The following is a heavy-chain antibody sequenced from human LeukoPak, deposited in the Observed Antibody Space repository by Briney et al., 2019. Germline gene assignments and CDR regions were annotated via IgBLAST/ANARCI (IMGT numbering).Heavy chain of an antibody. CDR3: ALAPNSNWFDF. D-gene: IGHD2-8*01. Sequence: SETLSLTCSVSGDFISNFYWNWIRQPPGKRLEWIGNIHYSGNSNYNPSLQSRVTISIDTSRKQLFLKLSSVTAADTAVYYCALAPNSNWFDFWGQGTLVTVSS. V-gene: IGHV4-59*08. J-gene: IGHJ5*01. CDR1: GDFISNFY. CDR2: IHYSGNS.